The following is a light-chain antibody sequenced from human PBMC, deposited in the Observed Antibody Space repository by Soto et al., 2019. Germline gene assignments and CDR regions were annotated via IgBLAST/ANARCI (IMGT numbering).Light chain of an antibody. Sequence: DIQITQSPSSVSASVGDRVTITCRSSEDISTWLAWYQQKPGKAPKLLIYAASSLQSGVPSRFSGSGSGTDFTLTISSPQPEDFATYYCQQSYSTLFTFGQGTRLEIK. CDR1: EDISTW. J-gene: IGKJ5*01. CDR3: QQSYSTLFT. CDR2: AAS. V-gene: IGKV1-12*01.